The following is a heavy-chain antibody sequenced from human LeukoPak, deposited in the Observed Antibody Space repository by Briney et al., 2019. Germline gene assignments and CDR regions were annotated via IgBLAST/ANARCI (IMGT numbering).Heavy chain of an antibody. CDR2: ISAYNGNT. Sequence: ASVKVSCKTSGYIFTSYGISWVRQAPGQGLEWMGWISAYNGNTNYAQKLQGRVTMTTDTSTSTAYMELRSLRSDDTAVYYCARGPRWYSSSWYLDYWGQGTLVTVSS. CDR1: GYIFTSYG. V-gene: IGHV1-18*01. J-gene: IGHJ4*02. D-gene: IGHD6-13*01. CDR3: ARGPRWYSSSWYLDY.